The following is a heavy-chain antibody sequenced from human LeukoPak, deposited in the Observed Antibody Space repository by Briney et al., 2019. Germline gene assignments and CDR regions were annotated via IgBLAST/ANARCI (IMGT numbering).Heavy chain of an antibody. D-gene: IGHD6-13*01. V-gene: IGHV3-7*01. Sequence: ASETLSLTCAVYGGSFSGYYWSWIRQPPGKGLEWVANIKQDGSEKYYVDSVKGRFTISRDNAKNSLYLQMNSLRAEDTAVYYCARVGHSSSWYYYYYYMDVWGKGTTVTISS. CDR2: IKQDGSEK. CDR1: GGSFSGYY. J-gene: IGHJ6*03. CDR3: ARVGHSSSWYYYYYYMDV.